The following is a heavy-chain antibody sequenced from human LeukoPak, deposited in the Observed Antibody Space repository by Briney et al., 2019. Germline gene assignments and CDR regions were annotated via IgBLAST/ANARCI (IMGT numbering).Heavy chain of an antibody. D-gene: IGHD6-19*01. V-gene: IGHV3-33*01. CDR2: IWFDGGNK. CDR3: ARDWKLNSGWAFDY. Sequence: GGSLRLSCAAPGFTFSRYAMHWVRQAPGKGLEWMAVIWFDGGNKYYADSVKGRFTISRDNSRNTVFLQMDSLRAEDTAVYYCARDWKLNSGWAFDYWGQGSLVTVSS. CDR1: GFTFSRYA. J-gene: IGHJ4*02.